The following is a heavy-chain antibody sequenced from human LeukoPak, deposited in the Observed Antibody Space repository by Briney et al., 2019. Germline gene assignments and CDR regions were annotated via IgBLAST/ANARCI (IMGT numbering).Heavy chain of an antibody. CDR2: ISWNSGSI. D-gene: IGHD6-13*01. CDR3: AKGTAAAALWNWFDP. V-gene: IGHV3-9*01. Sequence: RLFHGPSGFPLDDYAMLALGAPLGMGGERVSGISWNSGSIGYADSVKGRFTISRDNAKNSLYLQMNSLRAEDTALYYCAKGTAAAALWNWFDPWGQGTLVTVSS. J-gene: IGHJ5*02. CDR1: GFPLDDYA.